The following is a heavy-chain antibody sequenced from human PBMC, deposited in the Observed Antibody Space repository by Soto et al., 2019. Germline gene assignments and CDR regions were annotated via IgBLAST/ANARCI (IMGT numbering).Heavy chain of an antibody. V-gene: IGHV3-21*01. D-gene: IGHD5-12*01. Sequence: GGSLRLSCAASEFTFSIYHMNWVRQAPGKGLEWVSSISRSSNYIYYADSVKGRFTISRDNAKNSLYLQMNSLRGDDTAVYYCTRDVLRGYDSPYYYYYAMDVWGQGTTVTVSS. J-gene: IGHJ6*02. CDR2: ISRSSNYI. CDR3: TRDVLRGYDSPYYYYYAMDV. CDR1: EFTFSIYH.